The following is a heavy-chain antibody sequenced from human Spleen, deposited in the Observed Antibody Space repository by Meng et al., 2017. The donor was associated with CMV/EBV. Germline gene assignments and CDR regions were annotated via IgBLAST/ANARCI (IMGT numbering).Heavy chain of an antibody. J-gene: IGHJ4*02. Sequence: GESLKISCAASGFTVSSNYMSWVRQAPGKGLEWVSTITPSGVRTHYAASVKGRFSISRDISKDTLFLDMNSLRAEDTAVYYCAKDHVAATGIGPLFDSWGQGVLVTVSS. D-gene: IGHD6-13*01. V-gene: IGHV3-53*01. CDR2: ITPSGVRT. CDR3: AKDHVAATGIGPLFDS. CDR1: GFTVSSNY.